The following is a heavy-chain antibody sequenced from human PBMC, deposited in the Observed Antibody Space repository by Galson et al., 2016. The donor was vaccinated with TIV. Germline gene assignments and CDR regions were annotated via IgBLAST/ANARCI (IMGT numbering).Heavy chain of an antibody. V-gene: IGHV2-5*02. CDR1: GFSLTTTGVG. CDR3: IPPNIAARPSAFDI. Sequence: PALVNPTQTLTLTCTFTGFSLTTTGVGVAWIRQPPGKALEWLALIYWDDDERYSLPLRSRLTITKDPSKNQVVLTMTNMDPVDTATYFCIPPNIAARPSAFDIWGQGTMVTVSS. CDR2: IYWDDDE. J-gene: IGHJ3*02. D-gene: IGHD6-6*01.